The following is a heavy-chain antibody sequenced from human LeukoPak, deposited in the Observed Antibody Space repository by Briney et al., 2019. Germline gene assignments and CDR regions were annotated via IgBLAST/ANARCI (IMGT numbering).Heavy chain of an antibody. J-gene: IGHJ4*02. Sequence: SETLSLTCTVSGGSISSYYWSWIRQPPGKGLEWIGYIYYSGSTYYNPSLKSRVTISVDTSKNQFSLKLSSVTAADTAVYYCARDSGGGSQLWLRGGDFDYWGQGTLVTVSS. D-gene: IGHD5-18*01. CDR3: ARDSGGGSQLWLRGGDFDY. V-gene: IGHV4-59*12. CDR2: IYYSGST. CDR1: GGSISSYY.